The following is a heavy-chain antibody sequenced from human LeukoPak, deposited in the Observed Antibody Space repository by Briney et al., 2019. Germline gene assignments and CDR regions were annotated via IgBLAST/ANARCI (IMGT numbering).Heavy chain of an antibody. CDR3: ARADYDYVWGSYRPFDY. CDR2: INPNSGGT. Sequence: LRASVKVSCKASGYTFTGYYMHWVRQAPGQGLEWMGWINPNSGGTNYAQKFQGRVTMTRDTSISTAYMELSRLRSEDTAVYYCARADYDYVWGSYRPFDYWGQGTLVTVSS. V-gene: IGHV1-2*02. D-gene: IGHD3-16*02. CDR1: GYTFTGYY. J-gene: IGHJ4*02.